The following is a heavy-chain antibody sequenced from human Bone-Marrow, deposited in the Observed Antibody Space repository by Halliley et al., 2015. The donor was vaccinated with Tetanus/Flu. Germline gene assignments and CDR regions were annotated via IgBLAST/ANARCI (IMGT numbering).Heavy chain of an antibody. Sequence: ARISKDGSYRYNAGPVKGRFPSSRDNSKNPLYLQMNSLRAEDTGVYSCAKGEVQLLSGMDVWGQGTTVTISS. CDR3: AKGEVQLLSGMDV. J-gene: IGHJ6*02. V-gene: IGHV3-30*18. D-gene: IGHD2-2*01. CDR2: ISKDGSYR.